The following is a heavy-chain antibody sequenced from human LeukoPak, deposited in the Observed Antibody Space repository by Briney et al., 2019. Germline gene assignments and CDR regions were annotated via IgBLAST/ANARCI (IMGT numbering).Heavy chain of an antibody. Sequence: PSETLSLTCTVSGGSISSYYWSWIRQPAGKGLEWIGRIYTSGSTNYNPSLKSRVTMSVDTSKNQFSLKLSSVTAADTAVYYCARDPTLRYFDWLFRGDAFDTWGQGTMVTVSS. CDR2: IYTSGST. V-gene: IGHV4-4*07. CDR3: ARDPTLRYFDWLFRGDAFDT. J-gene: IGHJ3*02. D-gene: IGHD3-9*01. CDR1: GGSISSYY.